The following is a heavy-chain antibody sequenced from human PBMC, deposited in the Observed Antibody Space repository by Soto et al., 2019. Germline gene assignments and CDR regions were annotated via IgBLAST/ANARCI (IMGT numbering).Heavy chain of an antibody. Sequence: AASVKVSCKASGYTFTSYGISWVRQAPGQGLEWMGWISAYNGNTNYAQKLQGRVTMTTDTSTSTAYMELRSLRSDDTAVYYCARGWKWLVHYYYGMDVWGQGTTVTVSS. V-gene: IGHV1-18*01. CDR2: ISAYNGNT. D-gene: IGHD6-19*01. J-gene: IGHJ6*02. CDR3: ARGWKWLVHYYYGMDV. CDR1: GYTFTSYG.